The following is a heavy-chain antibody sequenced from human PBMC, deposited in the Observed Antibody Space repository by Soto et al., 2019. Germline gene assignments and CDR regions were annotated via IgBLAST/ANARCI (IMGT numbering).Heavy chain of an antibody. D-gene: IGHD4-17*01. CDR1: GFTFSSYG. Sequence: QVQLVESGGGVVQPGRSLRLSCAASGFTFSSYGMHWVRQAPGKGLEWVAVIWYDGSNKYYADSVKGRFTISRDNSKNTLYLQMNSLRAEDTAVYYFARTDYGGTYFDYWGQGTLVTVSS. CDR2: IWYDGSNK. V-gene: IGHV3-33*01. CDR3: ARTDYGGTYFDY. J-gene: IGHJ4*02.